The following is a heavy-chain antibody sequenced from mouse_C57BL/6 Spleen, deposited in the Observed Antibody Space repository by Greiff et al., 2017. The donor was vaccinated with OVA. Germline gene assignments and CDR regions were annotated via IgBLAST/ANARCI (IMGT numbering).Heavy chain of an antibody. V-gene: IGHV2-2*01. J-gene: IGHJ2*01. Sequence: VKLVESGPGLVQPSQSLSITCTVSGFSLTSYGVHWVRQSPGKGLEWLGVIWSGGSTDYNAAFISRLSISKDNSKSQVFFKMNSLQADDTAIYYCARKKLTGTRDFDYWGQGTTLTVSS. CDR2: IWSGGST. CDR1: GFSLTSYG. D-gene: IGHD4-1*01. CDR3: ARKKLTGTRDFDY.